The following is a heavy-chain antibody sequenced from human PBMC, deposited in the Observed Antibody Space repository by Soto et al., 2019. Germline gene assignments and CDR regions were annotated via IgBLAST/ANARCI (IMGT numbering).Heavy chain of an antibody. CDR3: AHRRGDLLTGYYYFDC. Sequence: SGPTLVNPTQTLTLTCTFSGFSLNTRGVGVGWIRQPPGKALEWLALISWDGEKRYSPSLKSRLTITKDTSENQVVLTMTNMDPVDTATYYCAHRRGDLLTGYYYFDCWGQAILVTV. V-gene: IGHV2-5*02. CDR2: ISWDGEK. J-gene: IGHJ4*02. D-gene: IGHD3-9*01. CDR1: GFSLNTRGVG.